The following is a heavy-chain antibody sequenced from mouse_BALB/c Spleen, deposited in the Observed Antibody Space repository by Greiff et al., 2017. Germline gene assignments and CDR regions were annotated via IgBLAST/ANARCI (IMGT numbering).Heavy chain of an antibody. Sequence: VQLQQPGAELVKPGASVKLSCKASGYTFTSYWMHWVKQRPGQGLEWIGEINPSNGRTNYNEKFKSKATLTVDKSSSTAYMQLSSLTSEDSAVYYCARGHYYGSSLYYAMDYWGQGTSVTVSS. J-gene: IGHJ4*01. CDR3: ARGHYYGSSLYYAMDY. CDR2: INPSNGRT. CDR1: GYTFTSYW. D-gene: IGHD1-1*01. V-gene: IGHV1S81*02.